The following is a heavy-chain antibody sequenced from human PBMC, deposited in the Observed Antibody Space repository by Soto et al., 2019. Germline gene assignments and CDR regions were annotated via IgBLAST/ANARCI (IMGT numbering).Heavy chain of an antibody. CDR2: ISYDGSNK. D-gene: IGHD6-13*01. V-gene: IGHV3-30*18. CDR1: GFTFSSYG. J-gene: IGHJ6*02. Sequence: PGGSLRLSCAASGFTFSSYGMHWVRQAPGKGLEWVAVISYDGSNKYYADSVKGRFTISRDNSKNTLYLQMNSLRAEDTAEYYCAKDRGAAAIYYYGMDVWGQGTTVTVSS. CDR3: AKDRGAAAIYYYGMDV.